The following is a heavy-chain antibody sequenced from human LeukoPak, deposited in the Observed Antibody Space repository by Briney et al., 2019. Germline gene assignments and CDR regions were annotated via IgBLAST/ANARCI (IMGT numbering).Heavy chain of an antibody. Sequence: PGGSLRLSCAASGFTFSSYTMNWVRQAPGKGLEWVSFISTSSSYIYYADSVKGRFTISRDNAKNSLYLQMSSLRAEDTAVYYCARVGQLVQDYWGQGTLVTVSS. D-gene: IGHD6-13*01. CDR3: ARVGQLVQDY. CDR1: GFTFSSYT. J-gene: IGHJ4*02. CDR2: ISTSSSYI. V-gene: IGHV3-21*01.